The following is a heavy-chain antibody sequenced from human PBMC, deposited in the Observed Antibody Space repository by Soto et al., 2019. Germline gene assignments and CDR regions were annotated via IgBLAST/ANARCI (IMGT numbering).Heavy chain of an antibody. CDR2: ISAYNGNT. V-gene: IGHV1-18*01. D-gene: IGHD3-10*01. CDR1: GYTFTSYG. Sequence: ASVKVSCKASGYTFTSYGISWVRQAPGQGLEWMGWISAYNGNTNYAQKLQGRVTMTTDTSTSTAYMELRSLRSDDTAVYYCASRILTGSGSYIGHDAFDIWGQGTMVPVSS. CDR3: ASRILTGSGSYIGHDAFDI. J-gene: IGHJ3*02.